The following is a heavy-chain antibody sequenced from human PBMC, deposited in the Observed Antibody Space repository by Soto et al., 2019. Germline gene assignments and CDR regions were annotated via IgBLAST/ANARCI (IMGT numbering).Heavy chain of an antibody. V-gene: IGHV4-4*02. Sequence: PSETLSLTCAVSSGSISSSNWWSWVRQPPGKGLEWIGEIYHSGSTNYNPSLKSRVTISVDKSKNQFSLKLSSVTAADTAVYYCARKDIAVAGTFNWFDPWGQGTLVTVSS. J-gene: IGHJ5*02. CDR3: ARKDIAVAGTFNWFDP. CDR1: SGSISSSNW. CDR2: IYHSGST. D-gene: IGHD6-19*01.